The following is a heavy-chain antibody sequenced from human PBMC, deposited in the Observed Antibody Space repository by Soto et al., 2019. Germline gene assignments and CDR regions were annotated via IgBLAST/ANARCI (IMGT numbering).Heavy chain of an antibody. V-gene: IGHV4-39*01. CDR1: GGSISSSSYY. CDR3: ARLSSLDSSSWYPPFFYYYYGMDV. J-gene: IGHJ6*02. CDR2: IYYSGST. D-gene: IGHD6-13*01. Sequence: PSETLCLTCTVSGGSISSSSYYWGWIRQPPGKGLEWIGSIYYSGSTYYNPSLKSRVTISVDTSKNQFSLKLSSVTAADTAVYYCARLSSLDSSSWYPPFFYYYYGMDVWGQGTTVTVSS.